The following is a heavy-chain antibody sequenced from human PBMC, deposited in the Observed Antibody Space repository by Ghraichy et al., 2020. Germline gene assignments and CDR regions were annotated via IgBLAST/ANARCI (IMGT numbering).Heavy chain of an antibody. Sequence: GGSLRLSCVGSGFAFSSYSMNWVRQSPGKGLEWVSYITSSSRTISYADSVKGRFTISRDKSKRTMYLQMNSLRADDTAVYYCAKEGGRLGEGAFDVWGQGTKVTVSS. J-gene: IGHJ3*01. CDR2: ITSSSRTI. V-gene: IGHV3-48*01. D-gene: IGHD3-10*01. CDR3: AKEGGRLGEGAFDV. CDR1: GFAFSSYS.